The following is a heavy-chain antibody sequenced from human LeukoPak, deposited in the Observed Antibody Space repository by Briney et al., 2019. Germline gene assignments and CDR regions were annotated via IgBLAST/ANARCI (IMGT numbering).Heavy chain of an antibody. CDR3: ARELFSSGSCPDG. CDR2: IWSDGSNK. Sequence: GRSLRLFCSASGFTFSYYAIHWDRQAPGKGLEWVALIWSDGSNKYYADSVKGRITISRDNSKNTVYLQMNSLRAEDTAVYYCARELFSSGSCPDGWGQGTLVTVSS. D-gene: IGHD3-10*01. J-gene: IGHJ4*02. CDR1: GFTFSYYA. V-gene: IGHV3-33*01.